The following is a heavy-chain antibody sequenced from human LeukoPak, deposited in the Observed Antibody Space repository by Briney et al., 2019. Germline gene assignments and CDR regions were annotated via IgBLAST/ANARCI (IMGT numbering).Heavy chain of an antibody. CDR2: ISGSGGST. Sequence: GGSLRLSCADSGFTFSSYAMSWVRQAPGKGLEWVSVISGSGGSTYYADSVKGRFTISRDNSKNTLYLQLNSLRSEDTAIYYCARWMNDYSGSGTLASPFDDWGQGTLVTVSS. V-gene: IGHV3-23*01. CDR1: GFTFSSYA. CDR3: ARWMNDYSGSGTLASPFDD. J-gene: IGHJ4*02. D-gene: IGHD3-10*01.